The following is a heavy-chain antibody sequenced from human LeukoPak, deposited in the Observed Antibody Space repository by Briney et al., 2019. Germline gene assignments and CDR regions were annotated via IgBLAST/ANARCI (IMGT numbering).Heavy chain of an antibody. CDR1: GYTFTGYY. J-gene: IGHJ4*02. V-gene: IGHV1-2*06. CDR3: ARYGSGSYGHYYFDY. Sequence: ASVKVSCKASGYTFTGYYMHWVRQAPGQGLEWMGRINPNSGGTNYAQKFQGRVTTTRDTSISTAYMELSRLRSGDTAVYYCARYGSGSYGHYYFDYWGQGTLVTVSS. D-gene: IGHD3-10*01. CDR2: INPNSGGT.